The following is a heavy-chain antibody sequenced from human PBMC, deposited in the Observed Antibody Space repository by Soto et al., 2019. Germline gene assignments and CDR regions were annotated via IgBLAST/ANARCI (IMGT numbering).Heavy chain of an antibody. V-gene: IGHV1-69*01. CDR1: GGTFSSYA. CDR3: WRGDDAWYFDL. CDR2: IIPIFGTA. Sequence: QVQLVQSGAEVKKPGSSVKVSCKASGGTFSSYAISWVRQAPGQGLAGMCGIIPIFGTANYAQKFQGRVTLTADESRRTADMELSSIRSEEPAVYDCWRGDDAWYFDLCGRGTLVTVSS. D-gene: IGHD3-16*01. J-gene: IGHJ2*01.